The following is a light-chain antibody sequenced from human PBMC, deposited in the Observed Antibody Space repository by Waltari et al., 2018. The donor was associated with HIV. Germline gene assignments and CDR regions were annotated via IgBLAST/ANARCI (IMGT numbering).Light chain of an antibody. Sequence: QSALTQPASVSGSPGQSITIPSPGANTDIGLYNLVSWYRQHPDKPPQLVIYGVTTRPSGVSDRFSGSKSGNTASLTISSLQAEDEADYYCSSYTNTDILLFGGGTKLTVL. CDR3: SSYTNTDILL. V-gene: IGLV2-14*01. CDR2: GVT. CDR1: NTDIGLYNL. J-gene: IGLJ2*01.